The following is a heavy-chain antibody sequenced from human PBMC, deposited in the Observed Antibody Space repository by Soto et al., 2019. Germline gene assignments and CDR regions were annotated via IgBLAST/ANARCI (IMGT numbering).Heavy chain of an antibody. J-gene: IGHJ3*02. CDR2: IYYSGST. V-gene: IGHV4-31*03. Sequence: SETLSLTCTVSGGSISSGGYYWSWIRQHPGKGLEWIGYIYYSGSTYYNPSLKSRVTISVDTSKNQFSLKLSSVTAADTAVYYCVGYYDSSGYTPRTFDIWGQGTMVTVSS. CDR1: GGSISSGGYY. CDR3: VGYYDSSGYTPRTFDI. D-gene: IGHD3-22*01.